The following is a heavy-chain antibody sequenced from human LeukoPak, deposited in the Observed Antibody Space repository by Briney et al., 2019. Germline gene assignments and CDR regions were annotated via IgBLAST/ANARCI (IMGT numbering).Heavy chain of an antibody. D-gene: IGHD5-12*01. CDR3: ARGIVATMADYYYYYMDV. Sequence: SETLSLTCTVSGGSISSYYWSWIRQPAGKGLEWIGRIYTSGSTNYNPSLKSRVTMSVDTSKNQFSLKLSSVTAADTGVYYCARGIVATMADYYYYYMDVWGKGTTVTVSS. CDR1: GGSISSYY. V-gene: IGHV4-4*07. J-gene: IGHJ6*03. CDR2: IYTSGST.